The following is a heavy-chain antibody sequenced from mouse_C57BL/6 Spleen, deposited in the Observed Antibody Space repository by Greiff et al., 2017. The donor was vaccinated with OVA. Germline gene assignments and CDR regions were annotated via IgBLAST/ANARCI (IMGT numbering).Heavy chain of an antibody. CDR1: GYTFTSYW. J-gene: IGHJ2*01. V-gene: IGHV1-52*01. CDR3: ARAHYDGGFDY. D-gene: IGHD1-2*01. CDR2: IDPSDSET. Sequence: QVHVKQPGAELVRPGSSVKLSCKASGYTFTSYWMHWVKQRPIQGLEWIGNIDPSDSETHYNQKFKDKATLTVDKSSSTAYMQLSSLTSEDSAVYYCARAHYDGGFDYWGQGTTLTVSS.